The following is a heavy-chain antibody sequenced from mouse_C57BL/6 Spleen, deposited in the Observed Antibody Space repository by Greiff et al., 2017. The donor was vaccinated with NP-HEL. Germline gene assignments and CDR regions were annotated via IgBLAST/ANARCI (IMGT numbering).Heavy chain of an antibody. V-gene: IGHV2-9-1*01. CDR2: IWTGGGT. Sequence: QVQLKESGPGLVAPSQCLSITCTVSGFSLNSYVISWVRQPPGKGLEWLGVIWTGGGTNYNSALKSRLSISKDNSRSQVFLKMNSLQTEDTARYYCAKNDGLGWFAYWGQGTLVTVSA. D-gene: IGHD2-3*01. CDR1: GFSLNSYV. J-gene: IGHJ3*01. CDR3: AKNDGLGWFAY.